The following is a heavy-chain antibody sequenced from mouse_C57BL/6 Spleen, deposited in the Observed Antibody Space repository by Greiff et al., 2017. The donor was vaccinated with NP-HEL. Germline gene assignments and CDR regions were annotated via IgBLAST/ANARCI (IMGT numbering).Heavy chain of an antibody. V-gene: IGHV1-26*01. Sequence: EVKLQQSGPELVKPGASVKISCKASGYTFTDYYMNWVKQSHGRSLEWIGDINPNNGGTSYNQKFKGKATLTVDKSSSTAYMELRSLTSEDSAVYYCASFHYYGSPFAYWGQGTLVTVSA. J-gene: IGHJ3*01. CDR1: GYTFTDYY. CDR3: ASFHYYGSPFAY. CDR2: INPNNGGT. D-gene: IGHD1-1*01.